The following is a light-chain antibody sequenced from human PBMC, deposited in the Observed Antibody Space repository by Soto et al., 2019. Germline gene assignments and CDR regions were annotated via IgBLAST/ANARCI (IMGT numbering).Light chain of an antibody. V-gene: IGKV3-20*01. CDR1: QSVSSNY. CDR2: GAS. Sequence: GERGALSCRASQSVSSNYLAWYQQKPGQAPRLLIYGASSRATGIPDRFSGSGSGTDLTLTISILEPEDVAVYYSTESGISPWRSGQGTKVDI. CDR3: TESGISPWR. J-gene: IGKJ1*01.